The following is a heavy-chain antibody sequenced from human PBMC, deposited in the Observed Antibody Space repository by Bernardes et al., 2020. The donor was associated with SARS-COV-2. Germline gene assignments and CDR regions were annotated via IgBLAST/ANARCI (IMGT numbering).Heavy chain of an antibody. CDR3: ARIAVAGHGAYYYYYYGMDV. Sequence: SEPLSLTCTVSGGSISSYYWSWIRQPPGKGLEWIGYIYYSGSTNYNPSLKSRVTISVDTSKNQFSLKLSSVTAADTAVYYCARIAVAGHGAYYYYYYGMDVWGQGTTVTVSS. J-gene: IGHJ6*02. V-gene: IGHV4-59*08. CDR2: IYYSGST. CDR1: GGSISSYY. D-gene: IGHD6-19*01.